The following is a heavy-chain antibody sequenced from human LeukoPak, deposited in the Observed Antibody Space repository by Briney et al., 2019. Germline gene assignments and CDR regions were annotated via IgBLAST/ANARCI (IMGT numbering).Heavy chain of an antibody. CDR1: GGSVSSGSYY. Sequence: SETLSLTCTVSGGSVSSGSYYWSWIRQPPGKGLEWIAYIYFTGTVNYNPSLKSRVTISVDMSRNEFSLKLTSVTAADTAVYFCARGGSFFDSWGQGTLVTVSS. CDR3: ARGGSFFDS. CDR2: IYFTGTV. V-gene: IGHV4-61*01. J-gene: IGHJ4*02. D-gene: IGHD1-26*01.